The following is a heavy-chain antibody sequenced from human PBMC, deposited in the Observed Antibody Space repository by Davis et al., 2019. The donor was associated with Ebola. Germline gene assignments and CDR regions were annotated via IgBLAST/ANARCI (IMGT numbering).Heavy chain of an antibody. CDR2: IWYDGSNK. Sequence: PGGSLRLSCAASGFTFSSYGMHWVRQAPGKGLEWVAVIWYDGSNKYYADSVKGRFTISRDNSKNTLYLQMNSLRAEDTAVYYCARDIDTMVQGVIVYYYYGMDVWGQGTTVTVSS. D-gene: IGHD3-10*01. CDR3: ARDIDTMVQGVIVYYYYGMDV. CDR1: GFTFSSYG. V-gene: IGHV3-33*01. J-gene: IGHJ6*02.